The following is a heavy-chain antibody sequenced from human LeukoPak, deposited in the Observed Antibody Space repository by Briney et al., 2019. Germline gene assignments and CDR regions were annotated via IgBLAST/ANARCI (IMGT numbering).Heavy chain of an antibody. J-gene: IGHJ4*02. CDR2: IIPIFGTA. V-gene: IGHV1-69*13. CDR1: GGTFSSYA. CDR3: ARGGFATYYFDY. Sequence: ASVKVTCKASGGTFSSYAISWVRQAPGQGLEWMGGIIPIFGTANYAQKFQGRVTITADESTRTAYMELSSLRSEDTAVYYCARGGFATYYFDYWGQGTLVTVSS. D-gene: IGHD3-22*01.